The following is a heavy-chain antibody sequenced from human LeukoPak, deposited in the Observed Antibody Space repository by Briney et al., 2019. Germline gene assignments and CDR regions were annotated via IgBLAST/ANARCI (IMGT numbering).Heavy chain of an antibody. J-gene: IGHJ6*03. CDR3: ARQGILWFGSMDV. Sequence: GGSLRLSCAASGFTFDNYAMSWVRQAPGKGLEWVSSISSSSSYIYYADSVKGRFTISRDNAKNSLYLQMNSLRAEDTAVYYCARQGILWFGSMDVWGKGTTVTVSS. CDR1: GFTFDNYA. V-gene: IGHV3-21*01. D-gene: IGHD3-10*01. CDR2: ISSSSSYI.